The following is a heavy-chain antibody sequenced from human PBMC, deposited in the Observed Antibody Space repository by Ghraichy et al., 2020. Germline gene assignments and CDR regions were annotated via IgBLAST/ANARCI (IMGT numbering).Heavy chain of an antibody. CDR1: GGSVSSGSYY. D-gene: IGHD3-22*01. CDR3: ARDSASYYYDSSGYAY. J-gene: IGHJ4*02. CDR2: IYYSGST. V-gene: IGHV4-61*01. Sequence: SETLSLTCTVSGGSVSSGSYYWSWIRQPPGKGLEWIGYIYYSGSTNYNPSLKSRVTISVDTSKNQFSLKLSSVTAADTAVYYCARDSASYYYDSSGYAYWGPGTLVTVSS.